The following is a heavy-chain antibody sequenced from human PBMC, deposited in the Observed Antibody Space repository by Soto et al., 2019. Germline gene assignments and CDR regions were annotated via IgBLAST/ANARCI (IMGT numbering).Heavy chain of an antibody. Sequence: ASVKVSCKASGGTFSSYTISWVRQAPGQGLEWKGKNIPILGIAKYAQKIQGRITITADNSTSTAYLELSSLRSEDTAVYYCARDRNLGPWGQGTLVTVSS. CDR3: ARDRNLGP. CDR2: NIPILGIA. V-gene: IGHV1-69*04. D-gene: IGHD1-1*01. CDR1: GGTFSSYT. J-gene: IGHJ5*02.